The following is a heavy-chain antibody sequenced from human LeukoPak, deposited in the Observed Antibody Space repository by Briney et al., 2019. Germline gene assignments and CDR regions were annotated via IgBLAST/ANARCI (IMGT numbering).Heavy chain of an antibody. J-gene: IGHJ6*02. Sequence: SQTLSLTCAISGDSVSSNSAAWNWIRQSPSRGLEWLGRTYYRSKWYNDYAVSVKSRITINPDTSKNQFPLQLNSVTPEDTAVYYCARGGQRSFLYYYYGMDVWGQGTTVTVSS. CDR1: GDSVSSNSAA. D-gene: IGHD6-25*01. CDR3: ARGGQRSFLYYYYGMDV. V-gene: IGHV6-1*01. CDR2: TYYRSKWYN.